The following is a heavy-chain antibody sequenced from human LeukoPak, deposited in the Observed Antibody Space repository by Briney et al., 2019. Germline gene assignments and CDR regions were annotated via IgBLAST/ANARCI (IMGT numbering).Heavy chain of an antibody. CDR1: GLTFNRSY. Sequence: GGPLSLPCTASGLTFNRSYMHWLPHAPEKGPMWVSRINSDGSLIKYMHSVTGRFTTSRENAKNTVYLQMNSLRAEDTAVYYYVKGDWGGGQGTLVTVSS. D-gene: IGHD3-16*01. CDR3: VKGDWG. J-gene: IGHJ4*02. CDR2: INSDGSLI. V-gene: IGHV3-74*01.